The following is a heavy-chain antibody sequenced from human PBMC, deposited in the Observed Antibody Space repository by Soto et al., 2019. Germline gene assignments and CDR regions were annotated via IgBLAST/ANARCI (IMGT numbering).Heavy chain of an antibody. CDR1: GYAFTTYG. CDR2: ISAHNGNT. CDR3: ARGRYGDY. V-gene: IGHV1-18*01. Sequence: QVHLVQSGAEVKKPGASVKVSCQGSGYAFTTYGITWVRQAPGQGLEWRGWISAHNGNTNYAQKLQGRVTVTRDTATSTAYMELRSLRYDDTAGYYCARGRYGDYWGQGALVTVSS. J-gene: IGHJ4*02. D-gene: IGHD1-1*01.